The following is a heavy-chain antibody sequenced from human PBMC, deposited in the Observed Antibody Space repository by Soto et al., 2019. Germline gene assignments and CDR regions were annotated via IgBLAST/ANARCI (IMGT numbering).Heavy chain of an antibody. Sequence: SETLSLTCTFSGASINSYHWSWIRQPAGKGLEWIGRLYNTGSTTYNPSLKSRVTMSVDTSKNQFSLKLRSVTAADTAIYYCARHSDFGSGPVDLWGPGILVTAS. CDR1: GASINSYH. V-gene: IGHV4-4*07. D-gene: IGHD3-3*01. CDR3: ARHSDFGSGPVDL. J-gene: IGHJ5*02. CDR2: LYNTGST.